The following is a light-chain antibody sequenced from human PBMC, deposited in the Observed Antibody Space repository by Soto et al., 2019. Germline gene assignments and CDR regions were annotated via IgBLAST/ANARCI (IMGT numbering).Light chain of an antibody. V-gene: IGLV2-14*03. J-gene: IGLJ7*01. Sequence: QSVLTQPASVPGSPGQSITISCTGTSTDVGAYHYVSWYQHHPGKAPKLIIYDVDNRPSGISDRFSGSKSGNTASLTISGLQAEDELNYSCSSYTSHNRRLLGGGTQLPVL. CDR2: DVD. CDR3: SSYTSHNRRL. CDR1: STDVGAYHY.